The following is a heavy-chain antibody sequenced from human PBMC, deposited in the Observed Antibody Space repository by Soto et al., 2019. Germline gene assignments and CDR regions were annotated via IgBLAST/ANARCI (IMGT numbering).Heavy chain of an antibody. CDR3: VKEEYHDVLTGPRGNAFVI. D-gene: IGHD3-9*01. CDR1: GFTFSAYG. V-gene: IGHV3-30*18. Sequence: GGSLRLSCAASGFTFSAYGIHWVRQAPAKGLEWVAVISHDGRNKYYADSVKGRFAVSRDNSKKTLYLQMNSLRDEDTAEYYFVKEEYHDVLTGPRGNAFVIWGQGTMVTVS. CDR2: ISHDGRNK. J-gene: IGHJ3*02.